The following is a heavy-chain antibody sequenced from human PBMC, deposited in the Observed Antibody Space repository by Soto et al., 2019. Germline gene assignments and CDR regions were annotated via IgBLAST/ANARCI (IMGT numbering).Heavy chain of an antibody. CDR2: ISSSGSII. J-gene: IGHJ4*02. CDR1: GFTFSDYY. CDR3: ERDQGYYESSGHFDY. V-gene: IGHV3-11*01. Sequence: GGSLRLSCAASGFTFSDYYMSWIRQAPGKGLEWVSYISSSGSIIYYADSVRGRFTISRDNAKNSLYLQMNSLRAEDTAVYYCERDQGYYESSGHFDYWGQGTLVTVYS. D-gene: IGHD3-22*01.